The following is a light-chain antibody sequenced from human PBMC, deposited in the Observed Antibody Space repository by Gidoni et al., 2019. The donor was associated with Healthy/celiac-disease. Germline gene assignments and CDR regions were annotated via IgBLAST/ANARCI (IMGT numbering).Light chain of an antibody. J-gene: IGLJ1*01. CDR1: SSDVGGYNY. Sequence: QSALTQPASVSGSPGQSITISCTATSSDVGGYNYVSWYQQHPGKAPKLMIYDVSNRPSGVSNRFSGSKSGNTASLTISGLQAEDEADYYCSSYTSSSTWVFGTGTKVTVL. CDR3: SSYTSSSTWV. V-gene: IGLV2-14*03. CDR2: DVS.